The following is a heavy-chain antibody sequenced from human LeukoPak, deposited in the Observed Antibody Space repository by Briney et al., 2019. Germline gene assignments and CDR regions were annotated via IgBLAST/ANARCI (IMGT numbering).Heavy chain of an antibody. CDR1: GSTFNSHE. CDR3: AKDIAYSNLSGGAFDI. D-gene: IGHD1-26*01. V-gene: IGHV3-48*03. J-gene: IGHJ3*02. CDR2: ISSTGSTT. Sequence: GGSLRLSCAASGSTFNSHEMNWVRQSPGKGLEWVAYISSTGSTTDYADSVKGRFTISRDNAKNSLYLQINSLRTEDMALYYCAKDIAYSNLSGGAFDIWGQGTMVTVSS.